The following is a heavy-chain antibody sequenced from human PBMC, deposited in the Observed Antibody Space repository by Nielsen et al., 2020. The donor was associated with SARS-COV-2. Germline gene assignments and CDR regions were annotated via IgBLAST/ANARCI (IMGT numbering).Heavy chain of an antibody. CDR2: INSYNGIT. CDR1: GHIFLNYG. CDR3: ARGKWELLWFGESDY. D-gene: IGHD3-10*01. V-gene: IGHV1-18*01. Sequence: ASVKVSCKTSGHIFLNYGFSWVRQAPGQGLEWMGWINSYNGITKYSQKFQGRVTMTTDTSTSTAYLEVTSLRPDDTAVYYCARGKWELLWFGESDYWGQGTLVTVSS. J-gene: IGHJ4*02.